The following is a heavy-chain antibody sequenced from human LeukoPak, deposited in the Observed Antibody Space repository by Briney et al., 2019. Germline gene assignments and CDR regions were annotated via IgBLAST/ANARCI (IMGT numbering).Heavy chain of an antibody. J-gene: IGHJ4*02. CDR1: GFTFSSYS. CDR2: ISSSYI. D-gene: IGHD6-6*01. Sequence: GGSLRLSCAASGFTFSSYSMNWVRQAPGKGLEWVSSISSSYIYYADSVKGRFTISRDNAKNSLYLQMNSLRAEDTAVYYCARDVSIAARPDYFDYWGQGTLVTVSS. V-gene: IGHV3-21*01. CDR3: ARDVSIAARPDYFDY.